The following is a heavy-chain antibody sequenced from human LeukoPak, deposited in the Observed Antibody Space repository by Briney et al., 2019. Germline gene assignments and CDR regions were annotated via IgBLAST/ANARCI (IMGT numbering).Heavy chain of an antibody. Sequence: GGSLRLSCAASGFTVSRTYMSWVRQAPGKGLEWVSYISSSGSTIYYADSVKGRFTISRDNAKNSLYLQMNSLRVEDTAVYYCARDGTPIYNSGWVYMDVWGRGTTVTISS. V-gene: IGHV3-48*03. CDR2: ISSSGSTI. CDR1: GFTVSRTY. CDR3: ARDGTPIYNSGWVYMDV. J-gene: IGHJ6*03. D-gene: IGHD6-25*01.